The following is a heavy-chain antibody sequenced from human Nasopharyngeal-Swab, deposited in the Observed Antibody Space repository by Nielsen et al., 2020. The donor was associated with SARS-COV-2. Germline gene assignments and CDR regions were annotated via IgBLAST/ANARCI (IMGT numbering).Heavy chain of an antibody. CDR3: ARRPTGYGDYYFDS. Sequence: WIRQHPGKGLEWIGYVYYYSGTNNSNPSLKSRVTISMDTSKKQFSLQMSSVTTADTAVYYCARRPTGYGDYYFDSWGQGTPVTVSS. CDR2: VYYYSGTN. D-gene: IGHD4-17*01. V-gene: IGHV4-59*08. J-gene: IGHJ4*02.